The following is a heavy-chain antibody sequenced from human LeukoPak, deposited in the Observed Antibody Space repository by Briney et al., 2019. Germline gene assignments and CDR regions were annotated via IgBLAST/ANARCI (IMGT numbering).Heavy chain of an antibody. D-gene: IGHD3-22*01. V-gene: IGHV1-69*01. CDR1: GGTFSSYA. CDR2: IIPIFGTA. Sequence: ASVKVSCKASGGTFSSYAISWVRQAPGQGLEWMGGIIPIFGTANYAQKFQGKVTITADESTSTAYMELSSLRSEDTAVYYCARVGYKVPYYYDSSGYYYGWFDPWGQGTLVTVSS. CDR3: ARVGYKVPYYYDSSGYYYGWFDP. J-gene: IGHJ5*02.